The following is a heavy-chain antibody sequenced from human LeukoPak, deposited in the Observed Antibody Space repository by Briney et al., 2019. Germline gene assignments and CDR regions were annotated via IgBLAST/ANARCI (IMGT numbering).Heavy chain of an antibody. CDR2: ISAYNGNT. Sequence: ASVKVSCKASGYTFTNYDINWVRQAPGQGLEWMGWISAYNGNTNYAQKLQGRVTMTTDTSTSTAYMELRSLRSDDTAVYYCARDPLIVLMGFEGKGWFDPWGQGTLVTVSS. CDR3: ARDPLIVLMGFEGKGWFDP. V-gene: IGHV1-18*01. CDR1: GYTFTNYD. D-gene: IGHD2-8*01. J-gene: IGHJ5*02.